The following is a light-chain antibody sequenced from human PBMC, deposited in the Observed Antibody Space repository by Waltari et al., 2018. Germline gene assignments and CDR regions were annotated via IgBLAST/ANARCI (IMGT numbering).Light chain of an antibody. Sequence: QSALTQPASVSGSPGPSITISCTGTSSDVGGYNFVSWYQQHPGKAPKLIIYEVNKLPSGVSHRFSGSKSGNTASLTISGLQAEDEADYYCCSFAGSTTWVFGGGTTLTVL. CDR3: CSFAGSTTWV. J-gene: IGLJ3*02. CDR1: SSDVGGYNF. V-gene: IGLV2-23*02. CDR2: EVN.